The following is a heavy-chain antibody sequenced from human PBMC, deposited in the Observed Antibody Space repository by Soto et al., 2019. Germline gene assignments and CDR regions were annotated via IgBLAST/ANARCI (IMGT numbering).Heavy chain of an antibody. J-gene: IGHJ6*03. CDR2: INPNGGAT. CDR3: ARESGGATATLDYYYFYMDV. Sequence: VQLVQSGAEVKKPGASVKVSCKTSGDSFNDYYIHWVRQAPGQGLEWMGWINPNGGATKYAQKFQGRVTVNRDTSIRTVYMELSSLRSDDTALYYWARESGGATATLDYYYFYMDVWGKGTTVTVSS. CDR1: GDSFNDYY. D-gene: IGHD5-12*01. V-gene: IGHV1-2*02.